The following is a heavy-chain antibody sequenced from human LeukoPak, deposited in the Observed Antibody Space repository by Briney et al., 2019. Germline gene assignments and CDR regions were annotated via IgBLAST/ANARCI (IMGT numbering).Heavy chain of an antibody. CDR2: IYSSGST. D-gene: IGHD6-13*01. CDR3: ARGRGSSSWMYFDY. CDR1: GDSINSYY. J-gene: IGHJ4*02. V-gene: IGHV4-4*07. Sequence: SETLSLTCIVSGDSINSYYWSWIRQPAGKGLEWVGAIYSSGSTTYSPSLKSRVTISVDTSKNQFSLKLSSVTAADTAVYYCARGRGSSSWMYFDYWGQGTLVTVSS.